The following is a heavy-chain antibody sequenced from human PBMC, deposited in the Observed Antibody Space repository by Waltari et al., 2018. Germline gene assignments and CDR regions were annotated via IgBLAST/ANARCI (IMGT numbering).Heavy chain of an antibody. CDR3: ARDEVDY. Sequence: QVQLVESGGGVVQPGRSLRLSCAASGFTFSSYAMHWVRQAPGKGLDWVAVISYDGSNKYYADSVKGRFTISRDNSKNTLYLQMNSLRAEDTAVYYCARDEVDYWGQGTLVTVSS. V-gene: IGHV3-30*01. J-gene: IGHJ4*02. CDR2: ISYDGSNK. CDR1: GFTFSSYA.